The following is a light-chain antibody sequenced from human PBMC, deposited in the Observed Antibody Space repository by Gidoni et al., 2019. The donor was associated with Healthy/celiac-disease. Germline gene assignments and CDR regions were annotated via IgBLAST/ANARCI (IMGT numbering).Light chain of an antibody. CDR2: QDS. CDR3: QAWDSSTWV. Sequence: SYELTQPPSVSVSPGQTASITCSGDNLGDKYASWYQQKPGQSPVLVIYQDSKRPSGIPERFSGSNSGNTASLTISGTQAMDEADYSCQAWDSSTWVFGGGTKLTVL. CDR1: NLGDKY. V-gene: IGLV3-1*01. J-gene: IGLJ3*02.